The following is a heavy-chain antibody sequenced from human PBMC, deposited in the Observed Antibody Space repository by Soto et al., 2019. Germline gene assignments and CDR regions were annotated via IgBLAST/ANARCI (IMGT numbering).Heavy chain of an antibody. Sequence: GGSLRLSCAASGFTFSSYAMHWVRQAPGKGLEWVAVISYDGSNKYYADSVKGRFTISRDNSKNTLYLQMNSLRAEDSAVYYCARDRGYLDYWGQGTLVTVSS. V-gene: IGHV3-30*04. D-gene: IGHD3-10*01. J-gene: IGHJ4*02. CDR1: GFTFSSYA. CDR3: ARDRGYLDY. CDR2: ISYDGSNK.